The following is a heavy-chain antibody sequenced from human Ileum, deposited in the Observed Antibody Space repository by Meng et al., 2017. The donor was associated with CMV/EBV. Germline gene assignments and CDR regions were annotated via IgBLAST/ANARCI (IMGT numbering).Heavy chain of an antibody. Sequence: QGQLQESGPGLVKPSETLSLTCTVSGDSITSFYWSWIRQPAGKALEWIGRIYHGGSTNYNPSLKSRVTLSVDTSKNQFSMRLTSVTAADTAVYYCARGPGGFGDFNFDYWGQGTLVTVSS. CDR1: GDSITSFY. CDR2: IYHGGST. V-gene: IGHV4-4*07. CDR3: ARGPGGFGDFNFDY. D-gene: IGHD3-16*01. J-gene: IGHJ4*02.